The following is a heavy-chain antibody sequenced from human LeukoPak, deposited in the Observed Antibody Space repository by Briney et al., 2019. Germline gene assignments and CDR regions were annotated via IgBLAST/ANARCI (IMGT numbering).Heavy chain of an antibody. V-gene: IGHV3-74*01. J-gene: IGHJ4*02. CDR1: GFTLSSCW. Sequence: GGSLRLSCAASGFTLSSCWMHWVRQAPGKGLVWVSHINIDGSNTRYADSVKGRFTISRDNAENTLYLQMNSLRVDDTAVYYCATSRTFDYWGQGTLVTVSS. CDR2: INIDGSNT. CDR3: ATSRTFDY.